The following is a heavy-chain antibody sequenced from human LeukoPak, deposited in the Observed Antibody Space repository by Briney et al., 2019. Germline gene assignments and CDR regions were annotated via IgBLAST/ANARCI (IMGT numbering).Heavy chain of an antibody. CDR2: ISGSGGST. D-gene: IGHD2-2*01. CDR1: GFTFSRYW. J-gene: IGHJ6*03. V-gene: IGHV3-23*01. CDR3: AKPYHTSAEYYYYYYYMDV. Sequence: GGSLRLSCAASGFTFSRYWMSWVRQAPGKGLEWVSAISGSGGSTYYADSVKGRFTISRDNSKNTLYLQMNSLRAEDTAVYYCAKPYHTSAEYYYYYYYMDVWGKGTTVTVSS.